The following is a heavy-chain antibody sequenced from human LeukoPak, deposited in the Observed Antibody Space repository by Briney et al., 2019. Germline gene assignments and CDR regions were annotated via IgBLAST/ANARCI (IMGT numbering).Heavy chain of an antibody. J-gene: IGHJ4*02. Sequence: GGSLRLSCAASGFTFDDYAMHWVRQAPGKGLEWVSGISWNSGSIGYADSVKGRFTISRDNAKNSLYLQMNSLGAEDTALYYCAKDMFLSYGGNSGWYFDYWGQGTLVTVSS. V-gene: IGHV3-9*01. D-gene: IGHD4-23*01. CDR1: GFTFDDYA. CDR2: ISWNSGSI. CDR3: AKDMFLSYGGNSGWYFDY.